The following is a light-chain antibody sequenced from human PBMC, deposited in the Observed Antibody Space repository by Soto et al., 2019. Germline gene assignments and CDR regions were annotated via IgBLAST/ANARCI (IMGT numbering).Light chain of an antibody. CDR1: GSDVGGYNY. CDR3: SSYTSASTPLV. V-gene: IGLV2-14*01. Sequence: QSVLTQPASVSGSPGQSITISCTGTGSDVGGYNYDSWYQQHPGKAPKVMIYDVSNRPSGVSNRFSGSKSGNTASLTISGLQAEYEADYYCSSYTSASTPLVFGGGTKLTVL. CDR2: DVS. J-gene: IGLJ2*01.